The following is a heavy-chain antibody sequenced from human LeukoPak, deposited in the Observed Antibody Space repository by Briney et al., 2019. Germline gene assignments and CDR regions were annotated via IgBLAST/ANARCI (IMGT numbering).Heavy chain of an antibody. J-gene: IGHJ3*02. CDR1: GFTFSSYA. Sequence: PGGSLRLSCAASGFTFSSYAMSWVRQAPGKGLEWVSVIYSGGSTYYADSVKGRFTISRDNSKNTLYLQMNSLRAEDTAVYYCARSVITMNDAFDIWGQGTMVTVSS. V-gene: IGHV3-53*01. D-gene: IGHD3-22*01. CDR2: IYSGGST. CDR3: ARSVITMNDAFDI.